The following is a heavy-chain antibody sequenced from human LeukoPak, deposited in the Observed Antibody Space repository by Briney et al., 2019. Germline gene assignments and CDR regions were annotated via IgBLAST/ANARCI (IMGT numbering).Heavy chain of an antibody. J-gene: IGHJ5*02. Sequence: SETLSLTCTVSGGSISSSSYYWGWIRQPPGKGLEWIGSIDYSERSSHNPSLKSRVTISVDTSKNQFSLRLSSVTAADTAVYYCARHSGYALYNWFDPWGQGTLVTVSS. D-gene: IGHD5-12*01. CDR2: IDYSERS. V-gene: IGHV4-39*01. CDR1: GGSISSSSYY. CDR3: ARHSGYALYNWFDP.